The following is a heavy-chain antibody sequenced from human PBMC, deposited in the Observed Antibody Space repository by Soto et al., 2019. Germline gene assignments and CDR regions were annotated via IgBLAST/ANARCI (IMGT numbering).Heavy chain of an antibody. Sequence: QLQLQESGSGLVKPSQTLSLTCAVSGGSISSGHYPWTWLRQPPGKGLEWIGYIYPGGNTYYSPALKSRVTLARDTSKSLVSLRLNSVTAGDTAVYCWATRVGVAISPWGQGTLVTVSS. J-gene: IGHJ4*02. D-gene: IGHD2-21*01. V-gene: IGHV4-30-2*01. CDR2: IYPGGNT. CDR1: GGSISSGHYP. CDR3: ATRVGVAISP.